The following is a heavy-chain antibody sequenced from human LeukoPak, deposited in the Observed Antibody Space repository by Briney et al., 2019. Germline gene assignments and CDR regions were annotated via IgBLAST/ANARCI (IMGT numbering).Heavy chain of an antibody. CDR3: ARGSGSYHTAYMN. V-gene: IGHV5-51*01. CDR1: GYSFTSYW. D-gene: IGHD1-26*01. J-gene: IGHJ4*02. CDR2: IYPGDSDT. Sequence: GESLKISCKGSGYSFTSYWIGWVRQMPGKGLEWMGIIYPGDSDTRYSPSFQGQVTISTDKSLSTAYLQWSSLKASDTAMYYCARGSGSYHTAYMNWGQGSPVTVSS.